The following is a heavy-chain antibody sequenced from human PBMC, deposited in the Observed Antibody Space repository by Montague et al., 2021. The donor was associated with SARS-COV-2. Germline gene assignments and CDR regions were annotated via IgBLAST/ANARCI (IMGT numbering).Heavy chain of an antibody. V-gene: IGHV4-34*01. Sequence: SETLSLTCTVYGGSFSGWYWSWVRQPPGKGLEWIGEINCRGNTIYNPSLKSRVTISEDTSKSQFTLKLSSVTAADTAVYYCASGGGNQLTNDYYHYGLDVWGQGTTVTVSS. J-gene: IGHJ6*02. CDR2: INCRGNT. D-gene: IGHD4-23*01. CDR3: ASGGGNQLTNDYYHYGLDV. CDR1: GGSFSGWY.